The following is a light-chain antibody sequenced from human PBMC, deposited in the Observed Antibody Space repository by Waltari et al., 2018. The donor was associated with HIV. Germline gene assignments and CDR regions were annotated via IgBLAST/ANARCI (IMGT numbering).Light chain of an antibody. CDR1: SSDVAAYAY. Sequence: QSALTQPASVSGSPGQSTTISCTGTSSDVAAYAYVSWYQQHPGKVPKLLIYDVYMRPSRISNRFSGSKSGNTASLTISGLRDEDEADYYCASFTSGRLNVFGTGTKVTVL. CDR3: ASFTSGRLNV. CDR2: DVY. J-gene: IGLJ1*01. V-gene: IGLV2-14*03.